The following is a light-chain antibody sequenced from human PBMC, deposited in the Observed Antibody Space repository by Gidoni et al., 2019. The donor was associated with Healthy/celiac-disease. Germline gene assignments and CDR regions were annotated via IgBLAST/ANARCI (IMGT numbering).Light chain of an antibody. V-gene: IGKV1-39*01. CDR2: AAS. CDR1: QSISSY. J-gene: IGKJ5*01. CDR3: QQSYSTPRT. Sequence: DIQMTQSPYSLSASVGDRVTITCRASQSISSYLNWYQQKPGNAPKLLIYAASSVQSGVPSRFSGSGSGTDFTLTISSLQPEDFATYYCQQSYSTPRTFGQGTRLEIK.